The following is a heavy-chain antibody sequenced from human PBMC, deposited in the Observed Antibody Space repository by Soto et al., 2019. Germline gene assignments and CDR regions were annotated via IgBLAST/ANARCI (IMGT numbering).Heavy chain of an antibody. V-gene: IGHV4-59*01. CDR2: IYYSGST. J-gene: IGHJ4*02. CDR3: ARDPVDGYAFFDY. CDR1: GGSISSYY. Sequence: PSETLSLTCTVSGGSISSYYWSWIRQPPGKGLEWIGYIYYSGSTNYNPSLKSRVTISVDTSKNQFSLKLSSVTAADTAVYWCARDPVDGYAFFDYWGQGALVTVSS. D-gene: IGHD5-12*01.